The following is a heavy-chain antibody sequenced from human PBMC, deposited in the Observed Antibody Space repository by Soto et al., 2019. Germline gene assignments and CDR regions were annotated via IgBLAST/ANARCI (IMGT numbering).Heavy chain of an antibody. J-gene: IGHJ5*02. CDR1: GFPLTTRVAG. Sequence: QITLKESGPTLVKPTQTLTLTCTYSGFPLTTRVAGVSWIRRPPGKAVEGLALIYWDDDKRYSPSLKSSLTIPKDTSKNPVVLTMTNMDPADTATYFCAHRTTTVTWWFDPWGQGTLVTVSS. V-gene: IGHV2-5*02. D-gene: IGHD4-17*01. CDR2: IYWDDDK. CDR3: AHRTTTVTWWFDP.